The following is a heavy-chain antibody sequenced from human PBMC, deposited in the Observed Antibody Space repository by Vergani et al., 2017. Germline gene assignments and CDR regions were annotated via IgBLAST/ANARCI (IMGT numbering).Heavy chain of an antibody. V-gene: IGHV4-61*02. D-gene: IGHD2-15*01. CDR3: ARAAPRRSGGSCYSY. CDR1: GGSISSGGYY. J-gene: IGHJ4*02. CDR2: IYTSGST. Sequence: QVQLQESGPGLVKPSQTLSLTCTVSGGSISSGGYYWSWIRQPAGKGLEWIGRIYTSGSTNYNPSLKSRVTISVDTSKNQFSLKLSSVTAADTAVYYCARAAPRRSGGSCYSYWGQGTLVTVSS.